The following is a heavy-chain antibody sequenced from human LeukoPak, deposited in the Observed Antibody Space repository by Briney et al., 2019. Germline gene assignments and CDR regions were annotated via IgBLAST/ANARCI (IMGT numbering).Heavy chain of an antibody. CDR1: GFTFSDYY. J-gene: IGHJ4*02. CDR3: ATYSSSLTSCDY. D-gene: IGHD6-6*01. CDR2: IKQDGSEK. V-gene: IGHV3-7*01. Sequence: PGGSLRLSCAASGFTFSDYYMSWIRQAPGKGLEWVATIKQDGSEKYYVDSVKGRFTISRDNAKNSLYLQMNSLRAEDTAVYYCATYSSSLTSCDYWGQGTLVTVSS.